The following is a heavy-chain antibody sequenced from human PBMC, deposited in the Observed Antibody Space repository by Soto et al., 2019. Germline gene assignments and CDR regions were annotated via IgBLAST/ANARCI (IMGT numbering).Heavy chain of an antibody. V-gene: IGHV2-5*01. CDR3: ARSGDNSGFFYYGY. CDR1: GFSFSSPGVG. D-gene: IGHD3-22*01. Sequence: QITLKKSGPTLVKVTQTVTLTCSFSGFSFSSPGVGVGWIRQPPGEALEGLVLIHLNDDKRYNTSLKSRLTITKDTSKYAVVLTLTNIDAVDTASHYCARSGDNSGFFYYGYWGQGTLVTVSS. J-gene: IGHJ4*02. CDR2: IHLNDDK.